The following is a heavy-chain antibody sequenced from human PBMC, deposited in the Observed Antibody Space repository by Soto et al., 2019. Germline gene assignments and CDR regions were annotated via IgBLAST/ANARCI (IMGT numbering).Heavy chain of an antibody. Sequence: ASVKVSCKASGYTFTNFGISWVRQAPGQGLEWMGWISAYNGNTNYAQKFQGRVTITADKSTSTAYMELSSLRSEDTAVYYCAGDLFRYSYGLHRRWFDPWGQGTLVTVSS. CDR2: ISAYNGNT. J-gene: IGHJ5*02. CDR1: GYTFTNFG. CDR3: AGDLFRYSYGLHRRWFDP. D-gene: IGHD5-18*01. V-gene: IGHV1-18*01.